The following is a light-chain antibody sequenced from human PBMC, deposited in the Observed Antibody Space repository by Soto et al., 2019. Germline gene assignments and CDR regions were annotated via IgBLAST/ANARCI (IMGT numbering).Light chain of an antibody. V-gene: IGKV1-5*01. CDR1: QSISSW. CDR3: QQYNSYSYS. Sequence: DIQMTQSPSTLSASVGDRVTITCRASQSISSWLAWYQQKPGKAPKLLIYDASSLESGVPSRFSGSGSGTEFSLSISSLQPDDFPPYYCQQYNSYSYSFGQGTKLEIK. J-gene: IGKJ2*01. CDR2: DAS.